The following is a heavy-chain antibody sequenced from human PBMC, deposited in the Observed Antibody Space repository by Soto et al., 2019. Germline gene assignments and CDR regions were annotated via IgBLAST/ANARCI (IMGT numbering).Heavy chain of an antibody. J-gene: IGHJ4*02. CDR1: GASISSSNW. Sequence: QVQLQASGPRLLKPSGTLSLTCGVSGASISSSNWWTWVRQSPGKGREWVGEIYHSGRTNYNPSLQSRVTMSVGKSETVFSLNLRSVAAADTGVYYCGRGRWYSNSYFDRWGQGTLVTVSS. CDR3: GRGRWYSNSYFDR. CDR2: IYHSGRT. V-gene: IGHV4-4*02. D-gene: IGHD4-4*01.